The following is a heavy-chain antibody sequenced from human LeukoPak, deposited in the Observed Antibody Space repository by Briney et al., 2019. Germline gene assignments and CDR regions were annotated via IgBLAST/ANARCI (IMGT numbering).Heavy chain of an antibody. CDR2: ISSSSTTI. CDR1: GLTFSNYY. D-gene: IGHD6-19*01. J-gene: IGHJ4*02. CDR3: ARVSAYSSGWPLLDY. Sequence: PGGSLRLSCAASGLTFSNYYMNWVRQAPGKGLEWVSYISSSSTTIKYADSVKGRFTISRDNAKNSLFLQMNSLRDEDTAVYYCARVSAYSSGWPLLDYWGQGALVTVSS. V-gene: IGHV3-48*02.